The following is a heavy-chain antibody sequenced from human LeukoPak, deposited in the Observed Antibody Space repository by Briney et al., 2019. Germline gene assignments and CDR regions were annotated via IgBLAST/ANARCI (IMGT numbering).Heavy chain of an antibody. J-gene: IGHJ5*02. Sequence: PSETLSLTCTVSGGSISSYYWSWIRQPAGKGLEWIGRIYTSGSTNYNPSLKSRVTMSVDTSKNQFSLKLSSVTAADTAVYYCARPLYGSGRYAFDPWGQGTLVTVSS. CDR1: GGSISSYY. D-gene: IGHD6-19*01. CDR2: IYTSGST. V-gene: IGHV4-4*07. CDR3: ARPLYGSGRYAFDP.